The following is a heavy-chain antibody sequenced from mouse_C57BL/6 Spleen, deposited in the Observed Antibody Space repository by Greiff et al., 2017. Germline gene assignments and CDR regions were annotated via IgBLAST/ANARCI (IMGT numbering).Heavy chain of an antibody. CDR1: GYTFTSYW. CDR2: IDPSDSYT. V-gene: IGHV1-59*01. D-gene: IGHD1-1*01. CDR3: ASYGSSYEGFAY. J-gene: IGHJ3*01. Sequence: QVQLQQPGAELVRPGTSVKLSCKASGYTFTSYWMHWVKQRPGQGLEWIGVIDPSDSYTNYNQKFKGKATLTVDTSSSTAYMQLSSLTSEDSAVSCCASYGSSYEGFAYWGQGTLVTVSA.